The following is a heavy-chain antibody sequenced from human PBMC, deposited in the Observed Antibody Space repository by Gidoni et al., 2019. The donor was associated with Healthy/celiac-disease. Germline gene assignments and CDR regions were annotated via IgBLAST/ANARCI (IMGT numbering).Heavy chain of an antibody. CDR3: ATYYYDSSGYRDPTN. V-gene: IGHV3-23*01. CDR1: GFTFSSYA. CDR2: ISGSGGST. D-gene: IGHD3-22*01. Sequence: EVQLLESGGGLVQPGGSLRPSCAASGFTFSSYAMSWVRQAPGKGLEWVSAISGSGGSTYYADSVKGRFTISRDNSKNTLYLQMNSLRAEDTAVYYCATYYYDSSGYRDPTNWGQGTLVTVSS. J-gene: IGHJ4*02.